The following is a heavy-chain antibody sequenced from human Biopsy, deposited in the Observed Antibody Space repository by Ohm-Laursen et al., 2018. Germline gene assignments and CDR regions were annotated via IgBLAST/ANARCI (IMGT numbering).Heavy chain of an antibody. CDR2: IRDKANSYTT. Sequence: SLRLSCTASGFTFSSYAMTWVRQAPGKGLEWVGRIRDKANSYTTDYAASVKGRFTISRDDSKNSLYLQMNSLKTEDTALYYCARAGRYCSGGDCYSWFDSWGQGTLVTVSS. V-gene: IGHV3-72*01. D-gene: IGHD2-15*01. CDR3: ARAGRYCSGGDCYSWFDS. CDR1: GFTFSSYA. J-gene: IGHJ5*01.